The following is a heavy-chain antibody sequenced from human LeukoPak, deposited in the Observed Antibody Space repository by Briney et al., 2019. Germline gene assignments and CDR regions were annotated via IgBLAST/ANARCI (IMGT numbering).Heavy chain of an antibody. CDR3: ATNGIVGATSWFDP. CDR2: IYYSGST. Sequence: SETLSLTCTVSGGSISSSSYYWGWIRQPPGKGLEWIGSIYYSGSTYYNPSLKSRVTISVDTSKNQFSLKLSSVTAADTAVYYCATNGIVGATSWFDPGGQGTLVTVSS. CDR1: GGSISSSSYY. J-gene: IGHJ5*02. D-gene: IGHD1-26*01. V-gene: IGHV4-39*01.